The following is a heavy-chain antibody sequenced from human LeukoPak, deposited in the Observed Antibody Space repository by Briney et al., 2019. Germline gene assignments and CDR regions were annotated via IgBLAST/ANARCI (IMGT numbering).Heavy chain of an antibody. Sequence: GGSLRLSCAAYGFTFSSYAMSWVRQAPGKGLVWVSAISGSGGSTYYAHSAKGRVTISRDNSKNTRYLQMRSLRAEATDVYYCAKDVALWFGELFSRYYYYGMDVWGQGTTVTVSS. J-gene: IGHJ6*02. CDR2: ISGSGGST. CDR3: AKDVALWFGELFSRYYYYGMDV. D-gene: IGHD3-10*01. CDR1: GFTFSSYA. V-gene: IGHV3-23*01.